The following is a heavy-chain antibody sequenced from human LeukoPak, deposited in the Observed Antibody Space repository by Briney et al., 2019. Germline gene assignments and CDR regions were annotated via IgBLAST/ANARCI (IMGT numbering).Heavy chain of an antibody. CDR3: AKNYDLLTGHYSD. CDR1: GLTFSSYA. CDR2: ISGSGGGI. D-gene: IGHD3-9*01. Sequence: GGSLRLSCEASGLTFSSYAMSRFRKAPGKGLEWVSIISGSGGGIYYADSVKGRFIISRDNSKKMLYLQMDSLRAEDTAVYYCAKNYDLLTGHYSDWGQGALVIVSS. J-gene: IGHJ4*02. V-gene: IGHV3-23*01.